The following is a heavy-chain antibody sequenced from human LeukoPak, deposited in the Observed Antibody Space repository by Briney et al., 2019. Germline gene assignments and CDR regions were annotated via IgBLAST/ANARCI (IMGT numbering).Heavy chain of an antibody. D-gene: IGHD3-22*01. J-gene: IGHJ2*01. CDR2: IFYSGST. Sequence: PSETLSLTCTVSGGSFSDYYWSWVRQSPGKGLEWIGFIFYSGSTNYNPSLKSRVSTSIDTSKNQFSLKLRSVTAADTAIYYCARRPSFETSGYYVGWHFDLWGRGILVTVSS. CDR3: ARRPSFETSGYYVGWHFDL. V-gene: IGHV4-59*08. CDR1: GGSFSDYY.